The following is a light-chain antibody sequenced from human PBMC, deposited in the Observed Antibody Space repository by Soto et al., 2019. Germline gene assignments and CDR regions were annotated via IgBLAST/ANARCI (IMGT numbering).Light chain of an antibody. V-gene: IGLV2-11*01. Sequence: QSVLTQPRSVSGSPGQSLTISCTGTSSDVGGYNYVSWYQQYPGKVPKLMIYDVTKRPSGVPDRFSGSKSGNTASLTISGLQAEDEADYYGCSHAGSYTYVFGTGTKVPVL. CDR3: CSHAGSYTYV. CDR2: DVT. J-gene: IGLJ1*01. CDR1: SSDVGGYNY.